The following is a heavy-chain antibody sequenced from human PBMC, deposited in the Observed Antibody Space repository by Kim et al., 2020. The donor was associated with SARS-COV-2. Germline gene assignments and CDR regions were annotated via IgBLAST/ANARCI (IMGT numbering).Heavy chain of an antibody. CDR1: GASLTGYY. CDR3: ALYCSRLSCHYSFDL. CDR2: INHSGNT. D-gene: IGHD3-22*01. V-gene: IGHV4-34*01. Sequence: SETLSLTCDVNGASLTGYYWSWIRQPPGKGLEWIGEINHSGNTSYIPSLKSRVTISVDSSKNELSLRLTSVTAADTAVYYCALYCSRLSCHYSFDLWCQG. J-gene: IGHJ3*01.